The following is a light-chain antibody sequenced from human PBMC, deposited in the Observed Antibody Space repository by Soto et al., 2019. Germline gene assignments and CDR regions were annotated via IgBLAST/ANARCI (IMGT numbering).Light chain of an antibody. Sequence: QAVLTQSPSASASLGDSVTLTCTLSSGHSNYAIAWHQQQPEKGPRFLMKLHNDGSHIKGDVVPDRFSGSTSGAERYLTIARLQSEDEADYYCPTWGTGILLFGGGTKVTVL. CDR1: SGHSNYA. J-gene: IGLJ3*02. CDR2: LHNDGSH. V-gene: IGLV4-69*01. CDR3: PTWGTGILL.